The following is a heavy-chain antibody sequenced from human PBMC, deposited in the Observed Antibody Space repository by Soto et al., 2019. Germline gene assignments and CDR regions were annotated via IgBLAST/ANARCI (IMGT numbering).Heavy chain of an antibody. CDR3: ARGAHYDSSGYYYFY. CDR1: GGTFSTYA. J-gene: IGHJ4*02. Sequence: QVQLVQSGAEVKKPGSSVKVSCKASGGTFSTYAIDWVRQAPGQGLEWMGGIIPLFGTAKYAQNFQGRITITADDSTNTAYMELRSLISQDTAVYYCARGAHYDSSGYYYFYWGQGTLVTVSS. V-gene: IGHV1-69*01. D-gene: IGHD3-22*01. CDR2: IIPLFGTA.